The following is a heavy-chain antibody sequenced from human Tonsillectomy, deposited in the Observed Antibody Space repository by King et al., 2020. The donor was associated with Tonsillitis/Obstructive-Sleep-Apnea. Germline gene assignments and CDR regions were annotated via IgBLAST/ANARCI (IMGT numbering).Heavy chain of an antibody. D-gene: IGHD2-21*02. V-gene: IGHV3-15*01. Sequence: VQLVESGGGLVKPGGSLRLSCAASGLNFKNAGMSWVRQVPGKGLEGVGRFKRKTTGGAADYGAPVKGRFTISRDDSQDTLDLQMNSLKTEDTAVYYCITDPGDYEDYWGQGTPVSVSS. CDR3: ITDPGDYEDY. CDR1: GLNFKNAG. J-gene: IGHJ4*02. CDR2: FKRKTTGGAA.